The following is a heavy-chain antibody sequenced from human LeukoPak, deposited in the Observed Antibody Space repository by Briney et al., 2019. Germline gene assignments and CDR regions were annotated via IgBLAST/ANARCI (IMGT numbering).Heavy chain of an antibody. D-gene: IGHD2-2*01. J-gene: IGHJ6*03. CDR1: GYTFTSYG. Sequence: ASVKVSCKASGYTFTSYGISWVRQAPGQGLEWVGWISAYNGNTNYAQKLQGRVTMTTDTSTSTAYMELRSLRSDDTAVYYCARDRCSSTSCRLGYYYYMDVWGKGTTVTVSS. CDR3: ARDRCSSTSCRLGYYYYMDV. CDR2: ISAYNGNT. V-gene: IGHV1-18*01.